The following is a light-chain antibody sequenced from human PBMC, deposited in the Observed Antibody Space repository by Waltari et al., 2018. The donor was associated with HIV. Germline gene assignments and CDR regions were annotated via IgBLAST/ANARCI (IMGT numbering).Light chain of an antibody. Sequence: DVVMTQSPLSLPVTLGQPASISCRSSQSLVYSDGNTYLNLFQQRPGQSPWRLIYKVSNRDSGVPDRFSGSGSGTDFTLKISRVEAEDVGVYYCMQGTHWPPYTFGQGTKLEIK. V-gene: IGKV2-30*01. J-gene: IGKJ2*01. CDR2: KVS. CDR3: MQGTHWPPYT. CDR1: QSLVYSDGNTY.